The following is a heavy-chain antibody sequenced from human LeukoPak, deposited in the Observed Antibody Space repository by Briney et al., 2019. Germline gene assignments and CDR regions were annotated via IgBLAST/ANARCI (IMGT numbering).Heavy chain of an antibody. CDR2: TYYRSKWYN. J-gene: IGHJ4*02. CDR1: GDSVSSDSAA. D-gene: IGHD2-15*01. CDR3: ARGVHSYYFDY. V-gene: IGHV6-1*01. Sequence: SQTLSLTCAISGDSVSSDSAAWSWIRQSPSRGLEWLGRTYYRSKWYNDCAISVKSRITINPDTSKNQFFLQLNSVTPEDTAVYYCARGVHSYYFDYWGQGTLVTVSS.